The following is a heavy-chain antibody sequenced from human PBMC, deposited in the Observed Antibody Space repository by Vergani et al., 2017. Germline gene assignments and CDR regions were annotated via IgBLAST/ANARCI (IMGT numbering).Heavy chain of an antibody. CDR2: HTPIFGRT. D-gene: IGHD1-26*01. V-gene: IGHV1-69*13. CDR3: ARXGGDYCYPYYFDL. Sequence: QVHLVQSEAEVKKPGSSMKVSCKASGGTFNSYVVTWVRRAPGQGLEWMGRHTPIFGRTNFAQKFEGRVTLSAVEFMGTAYMEMSSLRSEDTAMYYCARXGGDYCYPYYFDLWCQGTLVIVSS. J-gene: IGHJ4*02. CDR1: GGTFNSYV.